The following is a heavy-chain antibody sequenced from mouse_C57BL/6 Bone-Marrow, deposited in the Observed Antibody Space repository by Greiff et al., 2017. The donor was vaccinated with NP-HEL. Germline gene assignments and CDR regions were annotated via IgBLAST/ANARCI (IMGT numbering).Heavy chain of an antibody. CDR3: ARGGNYWYYFDY. V-gene: IGHV1-47*01. D-gene: IGHD2-1*01. CDR1: GYTFTTYP. CDR2: FHPYNDDT. Sequence: QVQLQQSGAELVKPGASVKMSCKASGYTFTTYPIEWVKQNHGKSLEWIGNFHPYNDDTEYNEKFKNKATLTVEKSSSTVYLELSRLTSDDSSVYYCARGGNYWYYFDYWSQGTTLTVSS. J-gene: IGHJ2*01.